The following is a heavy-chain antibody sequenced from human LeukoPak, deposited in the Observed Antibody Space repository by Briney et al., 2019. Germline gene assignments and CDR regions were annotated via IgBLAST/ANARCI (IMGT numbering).Heavy chain of an antibody. CDR2: ISSSSSSI. J-gene: IGHJ4*02. CDR3: AREGEGYSSSWLRGYFDY. CDR1: GFSFSTYS. Sequence: GGSLRLSCAASGFSFSTYSMNWVRQAPGKGLEWVSSISSSSSSINYADSVKGRFTISRDNAKNSLYLQMNSLRAEDTALYYCAREGEGYSSSWLRGYFDYWGQGTLVTVSS. V-gene: IGHV3-21*04. D-gene: IGHD6-13*01.